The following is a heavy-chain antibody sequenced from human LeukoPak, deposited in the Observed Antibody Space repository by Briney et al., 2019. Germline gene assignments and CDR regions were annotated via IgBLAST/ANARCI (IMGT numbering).Heavy chain of an antibody. V-gene: IGHV4-38-2*02. Sequence: PSETLSLTCTVSGYSISSGYYWGWIRQPPGKGLEWIGSIYHSGSTYYNPSLKSRVTISVDTSKNQFSLKLSSVTAADTAVYYCARHSRGYWIDYWGQGTLVTVSS. CDR1: GYSISSGYY. CDR2: IYHSGST. J-gene: IGHJ4*02. D-gene: IGHD3-22*01. CDR3: ARHSRGYWIDY.